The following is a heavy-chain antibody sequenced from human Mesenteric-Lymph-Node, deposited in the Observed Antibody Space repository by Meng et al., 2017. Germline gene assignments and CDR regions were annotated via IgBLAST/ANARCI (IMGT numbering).Heavy chain of an antibody. CDR2: ISRSSSSNYL. V-gene: IGHV3-21*04. CDR3: TGGLSGTYPDSGAFSPG. Sequence: GESLKISCSASGFTFSSYSMNWVRQAPGKGLEWVSSISRSSSSNYLYYTDSVKGRFTISRDNTKNSLYLQMDSLKVEDTAVYYCTGGLSGTYPDSGAFSPGRGQGTLVTVSS. CDR1: GFTFSSYS. D-gene: IGHD3-16*02. J-gene: IGHJ4*02.